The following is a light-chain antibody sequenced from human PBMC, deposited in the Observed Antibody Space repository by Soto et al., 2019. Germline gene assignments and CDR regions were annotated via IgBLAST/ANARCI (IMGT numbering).Light chain of an antibody. Sequence: QSAPTQPRSVSGSPGQSVTISCTGTSRDVGEYDYVSWYQQHPGKAPKLMIFDVSERPSGVPDRFSGSKTGNTASLTISGRQDEDEADYYCCSYAGSPYVFGTGTKVTVL. CDR2: DVS. CDR3: CSYAGSPYV. J-gene: IGLJ1*01. CDR1: SRDVGEYDY. V-gene: IGLV2-11*01.